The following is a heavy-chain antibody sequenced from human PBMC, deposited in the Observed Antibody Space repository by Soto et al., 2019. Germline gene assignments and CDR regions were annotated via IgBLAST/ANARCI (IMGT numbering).Heavy chain of an antibody. CDR1: GFTFSSYA. CDR3: AKGSATSRPYYFDY. V-gene: IGHV3-23*01. J-gene: IGHJ4*02. CDR2: ITGDGGDT. Sequence: GGSLRLSCVASGFTFSSYAMSWVRQAPGKGLEWVSAITGDGGDTFHADSVRGRLTISRDNSRNTLYLQMDSLRAEDTALYYCAKGSATSRPYYFDYWGQGTLVTVSS.